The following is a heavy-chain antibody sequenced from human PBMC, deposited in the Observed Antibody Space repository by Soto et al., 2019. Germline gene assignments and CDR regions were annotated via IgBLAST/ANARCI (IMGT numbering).Heavy chain of an antibody. J-gene: IGHJ6*02. Sequence: SVKVSCKVSGYTLTELSMHWVRQAPGEGLEWMGWIGAENGETNYAQKLQGRVTMTTDTSTSTAYMELSSLRSDDTAVYYCASALYNSGLDVWGQGTTVTVSS. CDR2: IGAENGET. CDR1: GYTLTELS. D-gene: IGHD3-16*01. CDR3: ASALYNSGLDV. V-gene: IGHV1-24*01.